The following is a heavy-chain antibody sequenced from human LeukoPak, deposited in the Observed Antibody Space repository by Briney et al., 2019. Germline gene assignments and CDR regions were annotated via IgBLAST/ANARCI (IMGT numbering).Heavy chain of an antibody. CDR2: INPKNGGT. V-gene: IGHV1-2*02. Sequence: ASVRVSCKASGYTFSGHYIHWVRQAPGQGLEWMGWINPKNGGTSYAQRFQGRVSLTRDTSISTAYMEVSRLRSDDTALYFCARDRVPFYSSTFKDYYLQYGLDVWGQGTTVAVSS. J-gene: IGHJ6*02. CDR1: GYTFSGHY. CDR3: ARDRVPFYSSTFKDYYLQYGLDV. D-gene: IGHD6-13*01.